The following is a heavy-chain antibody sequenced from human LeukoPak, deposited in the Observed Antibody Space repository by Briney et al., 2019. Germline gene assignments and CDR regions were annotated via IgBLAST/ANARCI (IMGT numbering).Heavy chain of an antibody. CDR2: ISSSSSYI. J-gene: IGHJ4*02. CDR1: GFTFSSYS. V-gene: IGHV3-21*01. D-gene: IGHD4-17*01. CDR3: ARDLVGRCPYGPSCVTTLDY. Sequence: GGSLRLSCAASGFTFSSYSMNWVRQAPGKGLEWVSSISSSSSYIYYADSVKGRFTISRDNAKNSLYLQMNSLRAQDTAVYYCARDLVGRCPYGPSCVTTLDYWGQGTLVTVSS.